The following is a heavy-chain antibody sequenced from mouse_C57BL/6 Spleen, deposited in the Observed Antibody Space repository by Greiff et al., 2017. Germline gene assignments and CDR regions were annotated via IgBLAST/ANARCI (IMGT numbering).Heavy chain of an antibody. V-gene: IGHV10-1*01. CDR3: VRGWGLYFDY. D-gene: IGHD3-3*01. Sequence: EVHLVESGGGLVQPKGSLKLSCAASGFSFNTYAMNWVRQAPGKGLEWVARIRSKSNNYATYYADSVKDRFTISRDDSESMLYLQMNNLKTEDTAMYYCVRGWGLYFDYWGQGTTLTVSS. J-gene: IGHJ2*01. CDR2: IRSKSNNYAT. CDR1: GFSFNTYA.